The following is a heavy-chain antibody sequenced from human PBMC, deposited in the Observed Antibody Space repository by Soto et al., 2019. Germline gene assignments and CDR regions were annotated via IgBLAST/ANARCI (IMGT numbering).Heavy chain of an antibody. D-gene: IGHD1-26*01. CDR2: IIPIFGTA. V-gene: IGHV1-69*01. Sequence: QVQLVQSGAEVKKPGSSVKVSCKASGGTFSSYAISWVRHAPGQGLEWMGGIIPIFGTANYAQKFQGRVTITADESPSTAYMELSSLRSEDTAVYYCARELYSGSELDYWGQGTLVTVSS. J-gene: IGHJ4*02. CDR1: GGTFSSYA. CDR3: ARELYSGSELDY.